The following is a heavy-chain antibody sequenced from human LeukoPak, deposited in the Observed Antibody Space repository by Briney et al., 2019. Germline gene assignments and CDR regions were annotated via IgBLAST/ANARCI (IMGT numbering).Heavy chain of an antibody. Sequence: GGSLRLSCEGSGFTFSNYWMGWVRQAPGKGLQWVANIKTDGSEKYYVDSVKGRFTISRDNAKNSLYLQMNSLRAEDTAVYYCARDLGMTGTTSDDAFDIWGQGTMVTVSS. CDR2: IKTDGSEK. J-gene: IGHJ3*02. D-gene: IGHD1-7*01. CDR3: ARDLGMTGTTSDDAFDI. V-gene: IGHV3-7*01. CDR1: GFTFSNYW.